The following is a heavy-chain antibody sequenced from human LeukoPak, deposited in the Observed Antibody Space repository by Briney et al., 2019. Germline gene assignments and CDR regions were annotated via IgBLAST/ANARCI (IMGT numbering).Heavy chain of an antibody. Sequence: SGPTLVKPTQTLTLTCTFSGFSLSTSGVGVGWIRQPPGKALEWLALIYWNDDKRYSPSLESRLTITKDTSKNQVVLTMTNMDPVDTATYYCAHAYYDFWSGYYPFPYYFDYWGQGTLVTVSS. CDR1: GFSLSTSGVG. V-gene: IGHV2-5*01. CDR2: IYWNDDK. J-gene: IGHJ4*02. D-gene: IGHD3-3*01. CDR3: AHAYYDFWSGYYPFPYYFDY.